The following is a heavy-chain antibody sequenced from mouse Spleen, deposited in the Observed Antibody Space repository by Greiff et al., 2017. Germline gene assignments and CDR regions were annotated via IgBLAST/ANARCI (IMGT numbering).Heavy chain of an antibody. CDR3: ARGDYRSAAWFAY. V-gene: IGHV1S81*02. D-gene: IGHD2-14*01. CDR2: INPSNGRT. Sequence: QVQLQQPGAELVKPGASVKLSCKASGYTFTSYWMHWVKQRPGQGLEWIGEINPSNGRTNYNEKFKSKATLTVDKSSSTAYMQLSSLTSEDSAVYYCARGDYRSAAWFAYWGQGTLVTVSA. J-gene: IGHJ3*01. CDR1: GYTFTSYW.